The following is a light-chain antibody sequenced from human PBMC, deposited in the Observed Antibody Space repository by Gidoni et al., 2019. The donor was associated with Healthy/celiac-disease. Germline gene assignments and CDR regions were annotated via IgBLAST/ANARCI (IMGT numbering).Light chain of an antibody. CDR2: DAS. V-gene: IGKV3-11*01. CDR3: QQRSNWRKFT. J-gene: IGKJ3*01. Sequence: EIVLTQSPATLSLSPGERATLSCRASQRVSSYLAWYQQKPGQAPRLLIYDASNRATGIPARFSGSGSGTYFTLTISSLEPEDFAVYYCQQRSNWRKFTFGPGTKVDIK. CDR1: QRVSSY.